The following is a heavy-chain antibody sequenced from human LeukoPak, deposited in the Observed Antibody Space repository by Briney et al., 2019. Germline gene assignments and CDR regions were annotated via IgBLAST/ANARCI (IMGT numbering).Heavy chain of an antibody. CDR3: ARDLYDSSGYSIGFDY. CDR1: GYSISSGYY. J-gene: IGHJ4*02. D-gene: IGHD3-22*01. CDR2: IYHSGST. V-gene: IGHV4-38-2*02. Sequence: SETLSLTCTVSGYSISSGYYWGWIRQPPGKGLESIGSIYHSGSTYYNPSLKSRVTISVDTSKNQFSLKLSSVTAADTAVYYCARDLYDSSGYSIGFDYWGQGTLVTVSS.